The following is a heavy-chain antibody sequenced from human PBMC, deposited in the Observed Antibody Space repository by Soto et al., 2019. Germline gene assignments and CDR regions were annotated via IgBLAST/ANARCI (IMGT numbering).Heavy chain of an antibody. Sequence: PSETLSLTCTVSGDSLTSNSYFWAWIRQPPGKGLEWIGSIYYSGSTYYNPSLKSRVTISVDTSKNQFSLKLSSVTAADTAVYYWARVYYYDSSGYWYYFDYWGQGTLVPVSS. D-gene: IGHD3-22*01. CDR1: GDSLTSNSYF. CDR3: ARVYYYDSSGYWYYFDY. V-gene: IGHV4-39*01. J-gene: IGHJ4*02. CDR2: IYYSGST.